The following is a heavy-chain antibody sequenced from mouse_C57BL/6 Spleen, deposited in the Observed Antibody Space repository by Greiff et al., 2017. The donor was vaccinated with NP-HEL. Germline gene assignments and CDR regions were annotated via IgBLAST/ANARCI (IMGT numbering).Heavy chain of an antibody. V-gene: IGHV1-50*01. CDR1: GYTFTSYW. Sequence: QVQLQQPGAELVKPGASVKLSCKASGYTFTSYWMQWVKQRPGQGLEWIGEIDPSDSYTNYNQKFKGKATLTVDTSSSTAYMQLSSLTSEDSAVYYCAMDDWGQGTSVTVSS. CDR2: IDPSDSYT. J-gene: IGHJ4*01. CDR3: AMDD.